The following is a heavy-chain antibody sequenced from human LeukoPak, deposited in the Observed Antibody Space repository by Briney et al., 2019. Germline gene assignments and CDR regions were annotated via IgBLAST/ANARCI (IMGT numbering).Heavy chain of an antibody. Sequence: GGSLRLSCAASGFTFTSYWMNWVRQAPGKELEWVGNIKPDGSQTYYVDSVKGRSTISRDNAKNSVSLQLNSLRAEDTAVYFCVRSIDAWGQGTLVTVSS. CDR1: GFTFTSYW. D-gene: IGHD3-3*01. CDR3: VRSIDA. J-gene: IGHJ5*02. CDR2: IKPDGSQT. V-gene: IGHV3-7*03.